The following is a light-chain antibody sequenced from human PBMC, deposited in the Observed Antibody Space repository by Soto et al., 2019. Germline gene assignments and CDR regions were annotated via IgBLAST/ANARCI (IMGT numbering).Light chain of an antibody. V-gene: IGKV3-11*01. J-gene: IGKJ4*01. CDR1: QSVGNY. CDR2: DAS. CDR3: QQRSSWPLT. Sequence: EIVLTQSPATLSLSPGERATLSCRASQSVGNYLVWYQLKPGQAPRLLIYDASNRATDIPARFSGSGSGTDFTLTLSSLEPEDLAVYYCQQRSSWPLTFGGGTKVEIK.